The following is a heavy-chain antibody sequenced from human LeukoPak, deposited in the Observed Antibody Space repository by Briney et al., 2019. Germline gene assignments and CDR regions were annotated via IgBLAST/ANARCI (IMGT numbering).Heavy chain of an antibody. D-gene: IGHD3-3*01. Sequence: GGSLRLSCAASGFTFSSYAMSWVRRAPGKGLEWVSAISGSGGSTYYADSVKGRFTISRDNSKNTLYLQMNSLRAEDTAVYYCVGTNYDFWSGYYLPRFDYWGQGTLVTVSS. J-gene: IGHJ4*02. CDR2: ISGSGGST. CDR1: GFTFSSYA. CDR3: VGTNYDFWSGYYLPRFDY. V-gene: IGHV3-23*01.